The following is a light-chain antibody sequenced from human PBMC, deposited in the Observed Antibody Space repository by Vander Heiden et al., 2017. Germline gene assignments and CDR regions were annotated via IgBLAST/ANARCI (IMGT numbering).Light chain of an antibody. CDR1: QSISSY. CDR3: QQSYSTPYT. CDR2: AAS. J-gene: IGKJ5*01. Sequence: DIQMTQSPFSLSASVRDRVTITCRASQSISSYLNWYQQKPGKAPKLLIYAASRLQSGVPSRFSGSGSGTDFTLTISSLQPEDFATYYCQQSYSTPYTFGQGTRLEIK. V-gene: IGKV1-39*01.